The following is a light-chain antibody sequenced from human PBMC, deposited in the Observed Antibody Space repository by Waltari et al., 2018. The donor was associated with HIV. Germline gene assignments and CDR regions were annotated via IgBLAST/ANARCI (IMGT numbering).Light chain of an antibody. CDR2: KVS. CDR1: QSLVYSDGNTY. J-gene: IGKJ5*01. CDR3: MQGTHWPIT. Sequence: VVVTQSPLSLPVSPGQPASISCNSSQSLVYSDGNTYLNWFHQRPGQSPRRLIYKVSNRDSGVPDRFSGSGSGTDFTLKISRVEAEDVGVYYCMQGTHWPITFGQGTRLEIK. V-gene: IGKV2-30*01.